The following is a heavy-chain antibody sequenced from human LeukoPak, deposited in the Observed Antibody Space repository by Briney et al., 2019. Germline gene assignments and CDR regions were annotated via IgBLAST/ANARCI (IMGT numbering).Heavy chain of an antibody. V-gene: IGHV3-30*04. J-gene: IGHJ4*02. D-gene: IGHD6-13*01. CDR1: GFTFSSYA. CDR3: AKEKIATAAGTYFDY. Sequence: GGSLRLSCAASGFTFSSYAMHWVRQAPGKGLEWVAVISYDGSNKYYADSVKGRFTISRDNSKNTLYLQMNSLRAEDTAVYYCAKEKIATAAGTYFDYWGQGTLVTVSS. CDR2: ISYDGSNK.